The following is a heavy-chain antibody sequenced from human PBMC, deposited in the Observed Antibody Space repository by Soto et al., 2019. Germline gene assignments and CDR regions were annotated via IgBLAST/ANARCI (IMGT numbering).Heavy chain of an antibody. CDR2: ISSSSGNI. CDR3: ARGGFGDYVNNYYGMDV. D-gene: IGHD4-17*01. V-gene: IGHV3-21*01. Sequence: LILSCAASGFTFSKYSINWVRHAPVKLLDWVSFISSSSGNIHYADSVKGRFIISRDNTENSLFLQMNSLRAEDTAVYYCARGGFGDYVNNYYGMDVWGQGTTVTVSS. J-gene: IGHJ6*02. CDR1: GFTFSKYS.